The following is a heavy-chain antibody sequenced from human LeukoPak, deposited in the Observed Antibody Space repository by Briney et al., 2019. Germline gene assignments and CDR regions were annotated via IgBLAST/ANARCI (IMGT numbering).Heavy chain of an antibody. D-gene: IGHD3-22*01. CDR1: GGSITSSTYY. CDR3: ASGVVVITTRPFDY. Sequence: PSETLSLTCTVSGGSITSSTYYWGWIRQPPGKGLEWIGSIYNSGSTYYNPSLKSRVTISVDTSKNQFSLKLSSVTAADTAVYYCASGVVVITTRPFDYRGQRTLVTVSS. J-gene: IGHJ4*02. V-gene: IGHV4-39*01. CDR2: IYNSGST.